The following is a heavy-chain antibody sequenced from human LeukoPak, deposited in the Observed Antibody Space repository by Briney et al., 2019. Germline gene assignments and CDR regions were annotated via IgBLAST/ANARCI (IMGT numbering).Heavy chain of an antibody. CDR1: GFTFSTYS. D-gene: IGHD2-2*01. J-gene: IGHJ4*02. CDR3: ASGFRGTSCLDY. CDR2: ISNSGNTI. Sequence: PGGSLRLSCAASGFTFSTYSMNWVRQAPGKGLEWVSYISNSGNTIYYTDSVKGRFTLSRDNAKNSLYLQMNSLRAEDTAVYYCASGFRGTSCLDYWGQGTLVTVSS. V-gene: IGHV3-48*01.